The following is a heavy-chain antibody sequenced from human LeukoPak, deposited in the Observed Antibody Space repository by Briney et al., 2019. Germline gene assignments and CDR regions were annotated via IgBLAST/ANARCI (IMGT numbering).Heavy chain of an antibody. Sequence: SETLSLTCSVSGGSISPYFWSWIRQPPGKGLEWIGYIAYSGSTNYNPSLKIRVTISVYTSKNQFSLRLNSVTTADTAVYYCARDDYRGVTNFDPWGQGTLVTVSS. V-gene: IGHV4-59*01. D-gene: IGHD3-10*01. J-gene: IGHJ5*02. CDR2: IAYSGST. CDR3: ARDDYRGVTNFDP. CDR1: GGSISPYF.